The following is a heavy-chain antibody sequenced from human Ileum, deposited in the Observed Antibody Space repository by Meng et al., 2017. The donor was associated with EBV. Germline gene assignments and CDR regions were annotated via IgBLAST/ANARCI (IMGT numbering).Heavy chain of an antibody. CDR3: AIYAEGAGGKGY. CDR2: HSGSP. Sequence: QVQLQESGPGLGKPSQALSLTGAGSGGSISSGAYHWSWIRQPPGKGLEWIGHSGSPSYNPSLRSRLTISVDPSKDQFSLRLDSATAADTAVYYCAIYAEGAGGKGYWGQGTLVTVSS. D-gene: IGHD6-13*01. J-gene: IGHJ4*02. CDR1: GGSISSGAYH. V-gene: IGHV4-30-4*01.